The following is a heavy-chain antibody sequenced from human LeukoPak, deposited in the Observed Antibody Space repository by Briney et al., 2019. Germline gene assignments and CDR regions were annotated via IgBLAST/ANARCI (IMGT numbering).Heavy chain of an antibody. CDR2: ISSSSSYI. V-gene: IGHV3-21*01. J-gene: IGHJ3*02. CDR1: GFTFSSYS. CDR3: ARLAAQDAFDI. D-gene: IGHD6-25*01. Sequence: PGGSLRSSCAASGFTFSSYSMNWVRQAPGKGLEWVSSISSSSSYIYYADSVKGRFTISRDNAKNSLYLQMNSLRAEDTAVYYCARLAAQDAFDIWGQGTMVTVSS.